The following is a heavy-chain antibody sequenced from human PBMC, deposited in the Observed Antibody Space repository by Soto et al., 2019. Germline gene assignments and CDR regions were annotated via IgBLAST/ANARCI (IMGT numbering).Heavy chain of an antibody. Sequence: PSETLSLTCTVSGGSISSYYWSWIRQPPGKGLEWIGYIYYSGSTNYNPSLKSRVTISVDTSKNQFSLKLSSVTAADTAVYYCARHANGEFYYYYHYMDVWGKGTTVPVSS. CDR3: ARHANGEFYYYYHYMDV. CDR2: IYYSGST. CDR1: GGSISSYY. D-gene: IGHD4-17*01. V-gene: IGHV4-59*08. J-gene: IGHJ6*03.